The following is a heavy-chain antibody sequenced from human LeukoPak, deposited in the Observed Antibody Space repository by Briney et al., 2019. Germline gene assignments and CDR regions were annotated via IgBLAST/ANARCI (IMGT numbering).Heavy chain of an antibody. CDR2: IYWDENK. CDR1: GFSLSTRGVG. J-gene: IGHJ4*02. V-gene: IGHV2-5*02. CDR3: AHRLRGVLDY. Sequence: ESGPTLVNPTQTLTLTCTFSGFSLSTRGVGVGWIRQPPGKALEWLALIYWDENKSYSPSLKTRLTITKDSSKNQVVLTVTNMDPVDTATYYCAHRLRGVLDYWGQGTLVTVSS. D-gene: IGHD3-10*01.